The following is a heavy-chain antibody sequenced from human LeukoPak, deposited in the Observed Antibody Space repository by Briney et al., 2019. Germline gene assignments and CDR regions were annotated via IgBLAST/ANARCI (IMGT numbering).Heavy chain of an antibody. CDR2: LSPNNGNT. Sequence: GASVKVSCKASGYTFISYGISWVRQAPGQGLEWMGWLSPNNGNTQYAQKLQGRVTMTTDTSTSTAYMELRSLRSDDTAVYYCARGRVIHDAFDIWGQGTMVTVSS. CDR3: ARGRVIHDAFDI. CDR1: GYTFISYG. V-gene: IGHV1-18*01. J-gene: IGHJ3*02.